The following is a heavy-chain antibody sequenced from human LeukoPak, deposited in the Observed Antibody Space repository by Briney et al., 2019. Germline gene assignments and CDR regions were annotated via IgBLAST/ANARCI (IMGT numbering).Heavy chain of an antibody. Sequence: PSETLSLTCTVPGGSISSYYWSWIRQPPGKGLEWIGYIYYSGSTNYNPSLKSRVTISVDTSKNQFSLKLSSVTAADTAVYYCAGNLARDGYSSFDYWGQGTLVTVSS. D-gene: IGHD5-24*01. CDR2: IYYSGST. J-gene: IGHJ4*02. CDR3: AGNLARDGYSSFDY. V-gene: IGHV4-59*01. CDR1: GGSISSYY.